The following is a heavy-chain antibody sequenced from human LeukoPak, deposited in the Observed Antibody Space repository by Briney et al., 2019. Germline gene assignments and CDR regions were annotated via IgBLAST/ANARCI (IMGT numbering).Heavy chain of an antibody. Sequence: GGSLRLSCAASGFTVSSNYMSWVRQAPGKGLEWVSVIYSGGSTYYADSVRGRFTISRDNSKNTLYLQMNSLRAEDTAVYYCAKDRAYYSDSSGYYLVRAYDYWGQGTLVTVSS. CDR2: IYSGGST. D-gene: IGHD3-22*01. CDR1: GFTVSSNY. V-gene: IGHV3-53*01. J-gene: IGHJ4*02. CDR3: AKDRAYYSDSSGYYLVRAYDY.